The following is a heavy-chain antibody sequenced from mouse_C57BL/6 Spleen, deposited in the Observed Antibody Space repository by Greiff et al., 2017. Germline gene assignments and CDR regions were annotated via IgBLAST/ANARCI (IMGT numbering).Heavy chain of an antibody. CDR1: GFTFSSYG. V-gene: IGHV5-6*01. CDR3: AGHTGYYDCEVAWFAY. D-gene: IGHD2-4*01. CDR2: ISSGGSYT. Sequence: DVHLVESGGDLVKPGGSLKLSCAASGFTFSSYGMSWVHQTPDKRLEWVATISSGGSYTYYPDSVKGRFTISRDNASNTLYLQMTSLKSEDTAMYYCAGHTGYYDCEVAWFAYWGQGTLVTVSA. J-gene: IGHJ3*01.